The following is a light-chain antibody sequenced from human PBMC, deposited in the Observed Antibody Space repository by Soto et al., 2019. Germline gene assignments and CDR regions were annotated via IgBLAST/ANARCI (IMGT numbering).Light chain of an antibody. V-gene: IGKV1-5*03. J-gene: IGKJ2*01. Sequence: DIQMTQSPSALSASVGDRVTITCRASHSISSWLAWYQQKPGKAPKLLIYKASSLLSGVPSRFSCSGSRTEFTLNISILQPDDCATYYGHRYNSYPLLGQGTNVDIK. CDR2: KAS. CDR3: HRYNSYPL. CDR1: HSISSW.